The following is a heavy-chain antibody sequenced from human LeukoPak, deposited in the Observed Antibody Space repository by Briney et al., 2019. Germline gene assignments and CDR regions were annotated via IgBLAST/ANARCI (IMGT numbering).Heavy chain of an antibody. CDR3: DRVRIRIALAAIDY. CDR2: ISYDGSNK. J-gene: IGHJ4*02. D-gene: IGHD6-19*01. CDR1: GFTLCRYA. V-gene: IGHV3-30-3*01. Sequence: PGGSLRLSCSVSGFTLCRYAMHGVRQAPGKGLEWVAVISYDGSNKYYADSVKGRFTISRDSSKNTLYLQMNSLRAEDTAVYYCDRVRIRIALAAIDYWGQGTLVTVSS.